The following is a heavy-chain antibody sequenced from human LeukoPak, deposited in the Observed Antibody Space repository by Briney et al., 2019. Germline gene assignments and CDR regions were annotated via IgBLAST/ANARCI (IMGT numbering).Heavy chain of an antibody. Sequence: GGSLRLSCAASGFSFSSWWMSWVRQAPGKGLEWVANIKQDGNEKYYVDSVKGRFTISRDNDKNSLYLQMNSPRAEDTAVYYCVREDRSCYYYWGQGTLVTVSS. J-gene: IGHJ4*02. CDR3: VREDRSCYYY. CDR2: IKQDGNEK. D-gene: IGHD2-15*01. CDR1: GFSFSSWW. V-gene: IGHV3-7*03.